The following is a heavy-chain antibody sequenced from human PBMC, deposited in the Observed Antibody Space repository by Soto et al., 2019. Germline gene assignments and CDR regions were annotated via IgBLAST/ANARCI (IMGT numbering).Heavy chain of an antibody. CDR3: ARDASITIFGQDRPLYFDL. V-gene: IGHV1-18*01. J-gene: IGHJ2*01. D-gene: IGHD3-3*01. Sequence: QVQLVQSGAEVKKPGASVKVSCKASGYTFTSYGISWVRQAPGQGLEWMGWISAYNGNTNYAQKLQGRVTMTTDTSTSTAYMELRSLRSDDTAVYYCARDASITIFGQDRPLYFDLWGRGTLVTVSS. CDR1: GYTFTSYG. CDR2: ISAYNGNT.